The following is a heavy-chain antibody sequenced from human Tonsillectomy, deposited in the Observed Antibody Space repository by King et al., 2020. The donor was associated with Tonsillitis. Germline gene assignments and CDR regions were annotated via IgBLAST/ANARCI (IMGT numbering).Heavy chain of an antibody. CDR2: IIPILGIA. D-gene: IGHD3-10*01. V-gene: IGHV1-69*04. J-gene: IGHJ6*02. CDR1: GGTFSSYA. Sequence: QLVQSGAEVKKPGSSVKVSCKASGGTFSSYAISWVRQAPGQGLEWMGRIIPILGIANYAQKFQGRVTITADKSTSTAYMGLSSLRSEDTAVYYCATVWCGEAYYNYDGMDVWGQGTTVTVAS. CDR3: ATVWCGEAYYNYDGMDV.